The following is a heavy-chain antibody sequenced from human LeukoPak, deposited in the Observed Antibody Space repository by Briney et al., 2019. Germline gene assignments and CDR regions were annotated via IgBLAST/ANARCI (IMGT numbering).Heavy chain of an antibody. CDR3: ARVHYDSSGYWDY. D-gene: IGHD3-22*01. CDR2: IIPILGIA. Sequence: ASVKVSCKASGGTFSSYAISWVRQAPGQGLEWMGRIIPILGIANYAQKFQGRVTITRDTSASTAYMELSSLRSEDTAVYYCARVHYDSSGYWDYWGQGTLVTVSS. J-gene: IGHJ4*02. CDR1: GGTFSSYA. V-gene: IGHV1-69*04.